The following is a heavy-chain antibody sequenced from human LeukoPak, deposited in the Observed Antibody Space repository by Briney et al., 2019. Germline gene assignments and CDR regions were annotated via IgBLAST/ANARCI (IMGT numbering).Heavy chain of an antibody. V-gene: IGHV4-39*07. CDR2: FYYSGST. CDR3: ARERYYYGSGSYTYYYYGMDV. J-gene: IGHJ6*02. CDR1: GGSISSDSYY. Sequence: SETLSLTCTVSGGSISSDSYYWGWIRQPPGKGLEWIGSFYYSGSTYYNPSLRSRVTISVDTSKNQVSLKLSSVTAADTAVYYCARERYYYGSGSYTYYYYGMDVWGQGTTVTVSS. D-gene: IGHD3-10*01.